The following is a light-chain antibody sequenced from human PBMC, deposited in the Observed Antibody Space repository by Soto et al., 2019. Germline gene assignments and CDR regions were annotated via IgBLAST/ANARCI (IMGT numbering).Light chain of an antibody. CDR2: GAS. CDR3: LQDYNYPYT. V-gene: IGKV3-15*01. Sequence: IVLTQSPGTLSLSPWERATLSCRASQSVSSNLAWYQQKPGQAPRLLIYGASTRATGIPARFSGSGSGTEFTLTVSSLQPEDFATYYCLQDYNYPYTFGQGTKVDIK. CDR1: QSVSSN. J-gene: IGKJ2*01.